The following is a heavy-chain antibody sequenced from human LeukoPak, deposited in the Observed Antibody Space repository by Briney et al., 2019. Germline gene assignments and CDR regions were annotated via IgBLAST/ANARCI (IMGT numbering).Heavy chain of an antibody. V-gene: IGHV1-2*02. CDR2: INPNSGGT. J-gene: IGHJ5*02. D-gene: IGHD6-19*01. Sequence: ASVKVSCKASGYTFTGYYMHWVRQAPGQGLEWMGWINPNSGGTNYAQKFQGRVTMTRDTSISTAYMELSRLRSDDTAVYYCAREGPRLRKVAGTGWFDPWGQGTLVTVSS. CDR1: GYTFTGYY. CDR3: AREGPRLRKVAGTGWFDP.